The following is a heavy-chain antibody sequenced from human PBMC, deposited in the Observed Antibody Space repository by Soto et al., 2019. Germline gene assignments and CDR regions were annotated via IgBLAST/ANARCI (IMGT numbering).Heavy chain of an antibody. J-gene: IGHJ4*02. CDR3: VRDGGRGEYYFDY. CDR1: GFTFSSYG. V-gene: IGHV3-33*01. CDR2: IWYDGSNK. Sequence: QVQLVESGGGVVQPGRSLRLSCAASGFTFSSYGMHWVRQAPGKGLEWVAVIWYDGSNKYYADSVKGRFTISRDNSKNTLYLQMNSLRAEDTAVYYCVRDGGRGEYYFDYWGQGTLVTVSS.